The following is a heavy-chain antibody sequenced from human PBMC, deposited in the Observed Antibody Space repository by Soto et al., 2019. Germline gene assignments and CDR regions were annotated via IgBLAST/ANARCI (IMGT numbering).Heavy chain of an antibody. D-gene: IGHD2-2*02. V-gene: IGHV1-2*02. CDR1: GYTFSGYY. CDR2: INPNSGGT. Sequence: ASVKVSCKASGYTFSGYYIHWLRQAPGQGLEWMGWINPNSGGTNYAQKFQGRVTVTRDTPTSTAYMELSRLTSDDTAVYYCARSLTEGYCTITGCYTRPLYGMDVWGKGTTGTVSS. J-gene: IGHJ6*04. CDR3: ARSLTEGYCTITGCYTRPLYGMDV.